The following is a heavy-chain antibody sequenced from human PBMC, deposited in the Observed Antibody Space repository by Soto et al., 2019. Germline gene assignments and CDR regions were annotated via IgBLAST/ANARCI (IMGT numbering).Heavy chain of an antibody. D-gene: IGHD1-1*01. V-gene: IGHV3-23*01. CDR3: AKDGVFHPLSKDNWNDYPDY. Sequence: GGSLRLSCAASGFTFSSYAMSWVRQAPGKGLEWVSAISGSGGSTYYADSVKGRFTISRDNSKNTLYLQMNSLRAEDTAVYYCAKDGVFHPLSKDNWNDYPDYWGQGTLVTVSS. CDR1: GFTFSSYA. J-gene: IGHJ4*02. CDR2: ISGSGGST.